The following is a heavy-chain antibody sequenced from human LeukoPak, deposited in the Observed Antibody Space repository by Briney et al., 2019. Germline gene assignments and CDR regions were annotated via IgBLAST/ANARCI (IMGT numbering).Heavy chain of an antibody. CDR3: ARDPSYDSSGYPNWFDP. V-gene: IGHV1-46*01. J-gene: IGHJ5*02. Sequence: ASVKVSCKTSGYTFTNYYMHWVRQAPGQGLEWMGIINPHGSSTSYAQKFQGRVTMTTDTSTNTAYMELRSLRSDDTAMYYCARDPSYDSSGYPNWFDPWGQGTLVTVSS. CDR2: INPHGSST. CDR1: GYTFTNYY. D-gene: IGHD3-22*01.